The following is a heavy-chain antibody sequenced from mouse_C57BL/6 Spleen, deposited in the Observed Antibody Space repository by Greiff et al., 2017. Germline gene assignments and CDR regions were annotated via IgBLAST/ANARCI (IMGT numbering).Heavy chain of an antibody. Sequence: VKLVESGEGLVKPGGSLKLSCAASGFTFSSYAMSWVRQTPEKRLEWVAYISSGGDYIYYADTVKGRFTISRDNARNTLYLQMSSLKSEDTAMYYCTRGLTTVVAFDYWGRGTTLTVSS. D-gene: IGHD1-1*01. V-gene: IGHV5-9-1*02. CDR2: ISSGGDYI. CDR1: GFTFSSYA. J-gene: IGHJ2*01. CDR3: TRGLTTVVAFDY.